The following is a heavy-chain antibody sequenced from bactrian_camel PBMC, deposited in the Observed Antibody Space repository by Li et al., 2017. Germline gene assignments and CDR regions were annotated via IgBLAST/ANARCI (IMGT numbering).Heavy chain of an antibody. D-gene: IGHD3*01. J-gene: IGHJ4*01. CDR2: ITWSGGTI. CDR1: GFPFTSYG. V-gene: IGHV3S60*01. Sequence: HVQLVESGGGLVQPGGSLRLSCAASGFPFTSYGMAWFRQAPGKTDEGVACITWSGGTIWYADSVKGRFTISRDNAKNTLYLQMSRLKPEDTAVYHCAEHGWVVDVRCDWTQGTQVTVS.